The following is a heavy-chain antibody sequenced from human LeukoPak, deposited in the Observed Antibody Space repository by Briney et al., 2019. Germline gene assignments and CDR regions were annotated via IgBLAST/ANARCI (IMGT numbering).Heavy chain of an antibody. CDR3: ARVFLPQDYDFWSGYLYYFDY. J-gene: IGHJ4*02. D-gene: IGHD3-3*01. CDR2: LDPNSGGT. CDR1: GYTFTGYH. V-gene: IGHV1-2*02. Sequence: GASVKVSCKASGYTFTGYHMHWVRQAPGQGLEWMGWLDPNSGGTNYAQKFQGRVTMTRDTSISTAYMELSRLRSDDTAVYYCARVFLPQDYDFWSGYLYYFDYWGQGILVTVSS.